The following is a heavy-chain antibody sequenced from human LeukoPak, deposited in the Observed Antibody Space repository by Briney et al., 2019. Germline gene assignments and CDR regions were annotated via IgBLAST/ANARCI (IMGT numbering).Heavy chain of an antibody. V-gene: IGHV4-34*01. CDR1: GCPLNCLH. D-gene: IGHD3-10*01. CDR3: ARDLVSGSGKMGNWFDP. Sequence: SETLSLTLPFSGCPLNCLHRGWIRPFPGKGLGWIGEINHRGSTNYNPSLKRRVTISLDTSKNQFSLKLSSVTAADTAVYYCARDLVSGSGKMGNWFDPWGQGTLVTVSS. J-gene: IGHJ5*02. CDR2: INHRGST.